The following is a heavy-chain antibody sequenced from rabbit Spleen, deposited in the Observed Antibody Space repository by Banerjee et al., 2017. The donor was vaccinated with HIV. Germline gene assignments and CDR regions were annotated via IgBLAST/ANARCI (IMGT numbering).Heavy chain of an antibody. CDR2: IYTGNRKT. J-gene: IGHJ4*01. Sequence: QSLEESGGDLVKPGASLTLTCTASGFSFSSSYDMCWVRQAPGKGLEWIACIYTGNRKTYYASWAKGRSTISKTSSTTVTLQMTSLTVADTATYFCATEGTGYFQLWGPGTLVTVS. CDR1: GFSFSSSYD. D-gene: IGHD7-1*01. CDR3: ATEGTGYFQL. V-gene: IGHV1S40*01.